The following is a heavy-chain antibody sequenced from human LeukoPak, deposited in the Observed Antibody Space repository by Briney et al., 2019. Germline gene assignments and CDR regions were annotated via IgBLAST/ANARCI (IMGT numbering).Heavy chain of an antibody. V-gene: IGHV3-21*01. CDR2: ISSSSGYI. CDR1: GFTFSIYN. J-gene: IGHJ4*02. Sequence: PGGSLRLSCAASGFTFSIYNMNWVRQAPGKGLEWVSLISSSSGYIYYTDSVKGRFTISRDNAKNTLYLQMNSLRAEDSAVYYCTRGSEWEPLYYFVYWGQGSLVTVSS. D-gene: IGHD1-26*01. CDR3: TRGSEWEPLYYFVY.